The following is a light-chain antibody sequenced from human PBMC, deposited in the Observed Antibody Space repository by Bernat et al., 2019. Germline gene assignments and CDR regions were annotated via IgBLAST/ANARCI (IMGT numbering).Light chain of an antibody. CDR3: SSYTRSSTLV. Sequence: QSALTQPASVSGSPGQSITISCTGTSSDVGGYNYVSWYQQHPGRAPKLMIYDVRDRPSGISNRFSGAKSGNTASLTISGLLDEDEADYYCSSYTRSSTLVFGGGTRFTVL. V-gene: IGLV2-14*03. CDR2: DVR. CDR1: SSDVGGYNY. J-gene: IGLJ3*02.